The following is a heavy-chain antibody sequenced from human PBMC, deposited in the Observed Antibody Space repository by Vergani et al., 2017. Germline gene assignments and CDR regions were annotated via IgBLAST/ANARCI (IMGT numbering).Heavy chain of an antibody. CDR1: GGSISSGSYY. V-gene: IGHV4-39*07. D-gene: IGHD2-21*01. Sequence: QLQESGPGLVKPSETLSLTCTVSGGSISSGSYYWGWIRQPPGKGLEWIGSMYYSGSPYYNPSLKSRVTISVDTSKHQFSLKLNSVTAADTAVYYCARGAYCGGDCYSNYYYYYMDVWGKGTSVTVSS. CDR2: MYYSGSP. J-gene: IGHJ6*03. CDR3: ARGAYCGGDCYSNYYYYYMDV.